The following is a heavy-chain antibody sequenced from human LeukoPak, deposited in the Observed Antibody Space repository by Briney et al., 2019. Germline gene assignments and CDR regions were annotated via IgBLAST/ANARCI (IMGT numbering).Heavy chain of an antibody. CDR2: IYYSGST. D-gene: IGHD2-2*01. CDR3: ARGYCSSTSCFWGGPNWFDP. CDR1: GGSISSYY. J-gene: IGHJ5*02. V-gene: IGHV4-59*12. Sequence: PSETLSLTCTVSGGSISSYYWSWIRQPPGKGLEWIGYIYYSGSTYYNPSLKSRVTISVDTSKNQFSLKLSSVTAADTAVYYCARGYCSSTSCFWGGPNWFDPWGQGTLVTVSS.